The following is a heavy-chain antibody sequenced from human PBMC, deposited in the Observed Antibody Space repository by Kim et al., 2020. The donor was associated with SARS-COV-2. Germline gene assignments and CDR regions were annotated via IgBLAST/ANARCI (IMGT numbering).Heavy chain of an antibody. D-gene: IGHD3-3*01. J-gene: IGHJ6*02. CDR3: ARVQVLRPYYYGMDV. Sequence: SVKVSCKASGGTFSSYAISWVRQAPGQGLEWMGGIIPIFGTANYAQKFQGRVTITADESTSTAYMELSSLRSEDTAVYYCARVQVLRPYYYGMDVWGQGTTVTVSS. CDR2: IIPIFGTA. V-gene: IGHV1-69*13. CDR1: GGTFSSYA.